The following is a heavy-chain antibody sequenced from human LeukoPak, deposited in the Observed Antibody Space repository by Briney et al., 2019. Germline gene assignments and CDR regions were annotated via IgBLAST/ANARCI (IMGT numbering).Heavy chain of an antibody. V-gene: IGHV3-64*02. J-gene: IGHJ4*02. Sequence: GGSLRLSCTASGFTFSYYAMHWVRQAPGKGLEYISAISSNGGSTSYADSVKGRFTISRDNSKNTLYLQMGSLRAEDTAVYYCARDNDPKSSGWGGYFDYWGQGTLVTVSS. CDR3: ARDNDPKSSGWGGYFDY. D-gene: IGHD6-19*01. CDR2: ISSNGGST. CDR1: GFTFSYYA.